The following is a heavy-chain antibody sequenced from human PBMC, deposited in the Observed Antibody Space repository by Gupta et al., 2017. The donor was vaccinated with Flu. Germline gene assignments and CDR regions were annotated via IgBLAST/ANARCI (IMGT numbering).Heavy chain of an antibody. CDR2: ISSSSSYI. D-gene: IGHD5-24*01. V-gene: IGHV3-21*01. Sequence: EVQLVESGGGLVKPGGSLRLSCAASGFTFIGYSMNWVRQAPGKGLEWVSSISSSSSYIYYADSVKGRFTISRDNAKNSLYLQMNSLRAEDTAVYYCARGQMATTQVDWGQGTLVTVSS. CDR3: ARGQMATTQVD. CDR1: GFTFIGYS. J-gene: IGHJ4*02.